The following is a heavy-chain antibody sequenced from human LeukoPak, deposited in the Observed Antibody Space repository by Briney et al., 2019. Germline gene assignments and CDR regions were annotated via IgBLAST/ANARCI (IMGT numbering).Heavy chain of an antibody. D-gene: IGHD2-2*01. CDR3: ARVEYCSSTSCSLNVDY. CDR2: IWYDGSNK. CDR1: GFTFSSYG. J-gene: IGHJ4*02. Sequence: AGGSLRLSCAASGFTFSSYGMHWVRQAPGKGLEWVAVIWYDGSNKYYADSVKGRFTISRDNSKDTLCLQMNSLRAEDTAVYYCARVEYCSSTSCSLNVDYWGQGTLVTVSS. V-gene: IGHV3-33*01.